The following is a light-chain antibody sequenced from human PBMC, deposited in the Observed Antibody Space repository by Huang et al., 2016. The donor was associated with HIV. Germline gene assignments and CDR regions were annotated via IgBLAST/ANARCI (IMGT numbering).Light chain of an antibody. V-gene: IGKV1-39*01. J-gene: IGKJ2*01. CDR2: GTS. CDR1: QNISKY. Sequence: DIQMTQSPSSLSAAVGDTVIITCRASQNISKYLNWYQQVPGRAPKLLSYGTSNLQVGVSLMRFSGRASGTDFTLTITSLQPEDAATYFCQQSYGIPRTFGLGT. CDR3: QQSYGIPRT.